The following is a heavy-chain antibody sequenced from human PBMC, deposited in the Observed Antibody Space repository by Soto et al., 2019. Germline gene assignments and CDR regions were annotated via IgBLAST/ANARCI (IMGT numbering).Heavy chain of an antibody. D-gene: IGHD2-15*01. CDR1: GGSISNTSYY. Sequence: LQLQESGPGLVKPSETLSLTCSVSGGSISNTSYYWGWIRQSPGKGLEWLGNIYFSGTAYYTPSLRGRVTMSVDTCENQFSLQFNSVTSADTGVYYCARGAAGPTPNSYSCFWGEGTLVTVSS. J-gene: IGHJ4*02. V-gene: IGHV4-39*01. CDR2: IYFSGTA. CDR3: ARGAAGPTPNSYSCF.